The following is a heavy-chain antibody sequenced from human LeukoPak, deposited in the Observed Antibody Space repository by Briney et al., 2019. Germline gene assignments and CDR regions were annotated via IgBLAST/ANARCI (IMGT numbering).Heavy chain of an antibody. D-gene: IGHD2-15*01. V-gene: IGHV3-48*01. CDR2: ISSSSSSI. Sequence: GGSLRLSCAASGFTFSTFSMNWVRQAPGKGLEWVSYISSSSSSIYYADSAKGRFTISRDNSKNTLYLQMNSLRAEDTAVYYCARTPSVGLTDYWGQGTLVTVSS. J-gene: IGHJ4*02. CDR1: GFTFSTFS. CDR3: ARTPSVGLTDY.